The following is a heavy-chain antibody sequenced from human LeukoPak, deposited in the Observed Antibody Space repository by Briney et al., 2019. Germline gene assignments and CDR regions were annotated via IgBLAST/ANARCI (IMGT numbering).Heavy chain of an antibody. J-gene: IGHJ3*02. CDR3: ARVSVVGATFAFDI. CDR1: GGSISSISYY. V-gene: IGHV4-39*01. D-gene: IGHD1-26*01. CDR2: IYYSGST. Sequence: SETLSLTCTVSGGSISSISYYWGWIRQPPGKGLEWIGSIYYSGSTYYNPSLKSRVTISVDTSKNQFSLKLSSVTAADTAVYYCARVSVVGATFAFDIWGQGTMVTVSS.